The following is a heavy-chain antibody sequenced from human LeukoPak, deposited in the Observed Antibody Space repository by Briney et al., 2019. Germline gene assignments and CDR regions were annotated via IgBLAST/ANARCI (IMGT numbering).Heavy chain of an antibody. CDR3: ARHFTYYDYVWGSYRYYYFDY. CDR2: IYYSGST. Sequence: PSETLSLTCAVSGGSISSGGYYWSWIRQPPGKGLEWIGYIYYSGSTNYNPSLKSRVTISVDTSKNQFSLKLSSVTAADTAVYYCARHFTYYDYVWGSYRYYYFDYWGQGTLVTVSS. V-gene: IGHV4-61*08. D-gene: IGHD3-16*02. CDR1: GGSISSGGYY. J-gene: IGHJ4*02.